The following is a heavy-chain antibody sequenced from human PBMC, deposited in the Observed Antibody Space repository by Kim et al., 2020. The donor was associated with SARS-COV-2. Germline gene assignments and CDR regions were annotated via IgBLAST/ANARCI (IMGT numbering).Heavy chain of an antibody. Sequence: AVKGRFTIFRDNSKNTLYLQMNSLRAEDTAVYYCAKGDYYDSNGYYFDYWGQGTLVTVSS. CDR3: AKGDYYDSNGYYFDY. V-gene: IGHV3-23*01. D-gene: IGHD3-22*01. J-gene: IGHJ4*02.